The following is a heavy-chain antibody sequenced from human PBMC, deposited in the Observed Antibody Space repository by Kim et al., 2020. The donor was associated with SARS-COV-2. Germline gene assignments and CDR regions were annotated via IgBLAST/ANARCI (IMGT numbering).Heavy chain of an antibody. J-gene: IGHJ4*02. V-gene: IGHV3-15*01. CDR1: GFTFSNAW. CDR2: IKSKTDGGTT. Sequence: GGSLRLSCAASGFTFSNAWMSWVRQAPGKGLEWVGRIKSKTDGGTTDYAAPVKGRFTISRDDSKNTLYLQMNSLKTEDTAVYYCVPDYYDSSGYDYWGQGTLVTVSS. CDR3: VPDYYDSSGYDY. D-gene: IGHD3-22*01.